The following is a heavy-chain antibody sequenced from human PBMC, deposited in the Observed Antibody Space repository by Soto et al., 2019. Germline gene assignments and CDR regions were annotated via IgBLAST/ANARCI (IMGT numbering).Heavy chain of an antibody. D-gene: IGHD6-19*01. J-gene: IGHJ4*02. Sequence: QLQLQESGPGLVKPSETLSLTCTVSGGSISSSSYYWGWIRQPPGKGLEWIGSIYYSGSTYYNPSLKSRVTISVDTSKNQFSLKLSSVTAADTAVYYCARHIGSGWYLGFDYWGQGTLVTVSS. CDR2: IYYSGST. CDR3: ARHIGSGWYLGFDY. CDR1: GGSISSSSYY. V-gene: IGHV4-39*01.